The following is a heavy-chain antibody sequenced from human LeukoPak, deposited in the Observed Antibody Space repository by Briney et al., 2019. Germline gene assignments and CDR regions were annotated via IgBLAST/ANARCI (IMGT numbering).Heavy chain of an antibody. D-gene: IGHD5/OR15-5a*01. CDR1: RFTFINYA. Sequence: GGSLRLSCAAFRFTFINYAMNWLRQAPGKGLEWVSSIIVSGDNTYYADSVKGRFTISRDNSKNTLYLQINSLGAEDTAVYYCAHSLIVSVGTGPFDYWGQGTLVTVSS. CDR2: IIVSGDNT. CDR3: AHSLIVSVGTGPFDY. V-gene: IGHV3-23*01. J-gene: IGHJ4*02.